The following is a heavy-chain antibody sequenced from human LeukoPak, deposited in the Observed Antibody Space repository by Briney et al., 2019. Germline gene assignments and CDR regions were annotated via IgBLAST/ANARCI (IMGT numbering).Heavy chain of an antibody. CDR1: GGSINSGYH. CDR3: VTTITTSDVLAFHY. V-gene: IGHV4-31*03. D-gene: IGHD4-11*01. Sequence: SETLSLTCTVSGGSINSGYHWSWIRQHQGKGLEWIGYIYNSGATYYNPALKSRVIISVDTSKNQFSLELNSATAADTAVYYCVTTITTSDVLAFHYWGQGALVTVSS. CDR2: IYNSGAT. J-gene: IGHJ4*02.